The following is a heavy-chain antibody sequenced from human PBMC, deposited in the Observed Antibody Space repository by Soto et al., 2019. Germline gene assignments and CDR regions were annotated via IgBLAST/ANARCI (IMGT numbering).Heavy chain of an antibody. D-gene: IGHD4-17*01. CDR2: ISASGDNV. CDR1: GFTVDDYA. Sequence: PGGSLRLSCVASGFTVDDYAMHWVRQAPGKGLEWVSGISASGDNVDYADSVKGRFTVSRDNAKNSLFLQVNSLRPEDTALYYCAKDMKWGGMTTIHYFDSWGQGTQVTVSS. CDR3: AKDMKWGGMTTIHYFDS. J-gene: IGHJ4*02. V-gene: IGHV3-9*01.